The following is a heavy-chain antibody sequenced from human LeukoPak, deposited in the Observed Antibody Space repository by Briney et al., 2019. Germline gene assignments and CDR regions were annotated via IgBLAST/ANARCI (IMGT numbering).Heavy chain of an antibody. J-gene: IGHJ4*02. Sequence: GGSLTLSCADSGYTFKDVAMTWVPQAPGKGLEWVSLISSSGANAYYADSVKGRFTISRDNSKNTLYLQMNNLRGEDTAEYYCGTDMALASWGEGTLVTVSS. V-gene: IGHV3-23*01. D-gene: IGHD5-12*01. CDR1: GYTFKDVA. CDR2: ISSSGANA. CDR3: GTDMALAS.